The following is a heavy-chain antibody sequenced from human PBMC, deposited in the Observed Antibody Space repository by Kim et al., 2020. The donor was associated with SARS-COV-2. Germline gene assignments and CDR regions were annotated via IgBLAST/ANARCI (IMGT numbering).Heavy chain of an antibody. CDR2: ISAYNGNT. CDR1: GYTFTSYG. V-gene: IGHV1-18*01. D-gene: IGHD1-26*01. Sequence: ASVKVSCKASGYTFTSYGISWVRQAPGQGLEWMGWISAYNGNTNYAQKLQGRVTMTTDTSTSTAYMELRSLRSDDTAVYYCAVWELRRRWDAFDIWGQGTMVTVSS. J-gene: IGHJ3*02. CDR3: AVWELRRRWDAFDI.